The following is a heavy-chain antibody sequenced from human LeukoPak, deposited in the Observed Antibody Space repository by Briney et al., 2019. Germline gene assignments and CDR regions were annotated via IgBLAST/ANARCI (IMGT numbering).Heavy chain of an antibody. J-gene: IGHJ6*03. Sequence: SETLSLTCTVSGGSISTSNYYWGWIRQPPGKGLEWIGNIFYSGSTYYSPSLKSRVTISLDTSRNQFSLKLSSVTAADAAVYYCARGGGLGYYYYYMDVWGKGTTVTISS. V-gene: IGHV4-39*07. CDR3: ARGGGLGYYYYYMDV. CDR1: GGSISTSNYY. D-gene: IGHD7-27*01. CDR2: IFYSGST.